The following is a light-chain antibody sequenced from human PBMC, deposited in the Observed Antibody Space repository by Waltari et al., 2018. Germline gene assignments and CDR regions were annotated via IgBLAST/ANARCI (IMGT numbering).Light chain of an antibody. CDR2: GST. V-gene: IGLV1-40*01. CDR3: QSYDRSLSGHVV. Sequence: QSGLTQPPSVSGAPGQRVTISCTGSSSNIGVGYDVHWYQQVPGAAPKLLIYGSTNRPSRVPDRCSGSKSGTSASLAITGLQAEDGSDYYCQSYDRSLSGHVVFGGGTKLTVL. CDR1: SSNIGVGYD. J-gene: IGLJ2*01.